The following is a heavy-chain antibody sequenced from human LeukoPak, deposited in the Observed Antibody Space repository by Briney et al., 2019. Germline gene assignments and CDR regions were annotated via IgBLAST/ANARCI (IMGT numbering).Heavy chain of an antibody. CDR2: ISSSGGTT. D-gene: IGHD6-19*01. CDR1: GFTFSCYA. Sequence: PGGSLRLSCAASGFTFSCYAMNWARQAPGKGLEWVSVISSSGGTTYYSDSVKGRFIISRDNSKNTLYLQMNSLRAEDTAVYYCAKAGIAVPATPEYCGQGTQVTVSS. V-gene: IGHV3-23*01. CDR3: AKAGIAVPATPEY. J-gene: IGHJ4*02.